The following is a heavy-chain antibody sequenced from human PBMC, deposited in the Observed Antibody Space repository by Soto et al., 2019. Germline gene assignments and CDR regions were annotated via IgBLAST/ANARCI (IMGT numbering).Heavy chain of an antibody. D-gene: IGHD1-20*01. V-gene: IGHV4-39*02. Sequence: SETLSLTCTVSGSSINSSGYYWGWIRQPPGKGLEWIGSMFYGVSTYYNPSLKSRVTVSVDTSKNHFSLNRRYVTAADPDVYYSDTLQSRYLLDYWGQGTLVTVSS. CDR2: MFYGVST. J-gene: IGHJ4*02. CDR1: GSSINSSGYY. CDR3: DTLQSRYLLDY.